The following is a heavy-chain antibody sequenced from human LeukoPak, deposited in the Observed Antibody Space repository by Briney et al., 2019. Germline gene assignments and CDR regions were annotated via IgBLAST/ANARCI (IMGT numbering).Heavy chain of an antibody. CDR2: IAPSDSYT. CDR1: GYSFPSYW. J-gene: IGHJ5*02. V-gene: IGHV5-10-1*01. Sequence: GESLKISCKVSGYSFPSYWITWVRQVPGKGLEWMGRIAPSDSYTNYNPSFEGRVTMSVEKSTTTVYLQWSSLKASDTAMYYCVRQPPGVYDTTQNWFDPWGQGTLVTVSS. CDR3: VRQPPGVYDTTQNWFDP. D-gene: IGHD3-22*01.